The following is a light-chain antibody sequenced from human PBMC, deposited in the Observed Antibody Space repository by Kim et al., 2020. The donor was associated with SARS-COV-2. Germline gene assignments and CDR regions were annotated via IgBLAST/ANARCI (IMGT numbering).Light chain of an antibody. CDR1: SSDVGSYNR. CDR2: EVS. J-gene: IGLJ3*02. Sequence: QSALTQPPSVSGSPGQSVTISCTGTSSDVGSYNRVSWYQQPPGTAPKLMIYEVSNRPSGVPDRFSGSKSGNTASLTISGLQADDEAHYYCSSYASSGTVVFGGGTQLTVL. CDR3: SSYASSGTVV. V-gene: IGLV2-18*02.